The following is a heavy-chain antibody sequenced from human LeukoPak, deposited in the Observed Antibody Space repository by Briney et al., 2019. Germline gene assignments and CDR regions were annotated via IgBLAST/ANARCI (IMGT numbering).Heavy chain of an antibody. CDR1: GFTFSSHW. D-gene: IGHD2-21*02. CDR3: ARDGITGPSRAPPGDS. CDR2: INIDETET. Sequence: GGSLRLSCEASGFTFSSHWMSWVRQAPGKGLEWVANINIDETETNYVDSVKGRFTILRDNAKNSLYLQMNSLRVEDTAVYYCARDGITGPSRAPPGDSWGQGTLVTVSS. J-gene: IGHJ4*02. V-gene: IGHV3-7*01.